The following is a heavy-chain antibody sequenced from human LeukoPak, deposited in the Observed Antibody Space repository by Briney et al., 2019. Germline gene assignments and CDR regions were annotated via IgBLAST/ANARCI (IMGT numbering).Heavy chain of an antibody. CDR2: IYYKGNT. CDR3: ASSRITMVRGISYYYGLDV. V-gene: IGHV4-59*01. Sequence: SETLSLTCTVSGGXITNYYWSWIRQPPGKGLEWIGYIYYKGNTNSNPSLKSRVTISVDTSMNQFSLKLTSVTAADTAVYYCASSRITMVRGISYYYGLDVWGQGTTVTVSS. CDR1: GGXITNYY. D-gene: IGHD3-10*01. J-gene: IGHJ6*02.